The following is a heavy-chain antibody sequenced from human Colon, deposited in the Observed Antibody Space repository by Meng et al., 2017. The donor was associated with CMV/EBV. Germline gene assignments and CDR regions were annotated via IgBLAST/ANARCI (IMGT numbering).Heavy chain of an antibody. CDR1: GFTFSSYW. V-gene: IGHV3-74*01. D-gene: IGHD6-13*01. CDR3: ARDAADSSSPAWFDP. Sequence: GESLKISCAASGFTFSSYWMHWVRQAPGKGLVWVSRINNDGTITSYADSVKGRFTVSRDNSKNTLYLQMNSLRVEDTAVYYCARDAADSSSPAWFDPWGQGTLVTVSS. J-gene: IGHJ5*02. CDR2: INNDGTIT.